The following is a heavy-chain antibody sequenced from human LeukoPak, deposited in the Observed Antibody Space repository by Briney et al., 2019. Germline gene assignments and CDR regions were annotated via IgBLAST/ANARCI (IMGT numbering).Heavy chain of an antibody. Sequence: SVKVSCKASGFTFTSSAVQWVRQARGQRLEWIGWIVVGSGDTNSAQKFQERVTITRDMPTRTAYMELSSLRSEDTAVYYCGADSMPRGVFSYAFDIWGQGTMVTVSS. CDR1: GFTFTSSA. CDR3: GADSMPRGVFSYAFDI. D-gene: IGHD3-10*01. V-gene: IGHV1-58*01. CDR2: IVVGSGDT. J-gene: IGHJ3*02.